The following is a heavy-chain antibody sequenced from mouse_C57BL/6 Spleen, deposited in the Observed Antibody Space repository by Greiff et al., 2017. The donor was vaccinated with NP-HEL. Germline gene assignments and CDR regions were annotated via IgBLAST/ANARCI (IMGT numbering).Heavy chain of an antibody. CDR3: ARSGEGSCYARDY. CDR2: IYPGDGDT. Sequence: QVQLKESGAELVKPGASVKISCKASGYAFSSYWMNWVKPRPGKGLEWIGQIYPGDGDTNYNGKFKGKATLTADKSSSTAYMQLSSLTSEDSAVYVCARSGEGSCYARDYWGQGTSVTVSS. J-gene: IGHJ4*01. CDR1: GYAFSSYW. V-gene: IGHV1-80*01. D-gene: IGHD1-1*01.